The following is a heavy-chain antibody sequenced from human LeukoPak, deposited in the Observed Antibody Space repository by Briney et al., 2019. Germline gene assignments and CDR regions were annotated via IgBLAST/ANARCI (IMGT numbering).Heavy chain of an antibody. CDR2: IYHSGST. Sequence: SGTLSLTCAVSGGPISSSNWWSWVRQPPGKGLEWIGEIYHSGSTNYNPSLKSRVTISVDKSKNQFSLKLSSVTAADTAVYYCARRARGMVVTAPFDYWGQGTLVTVSS. V-gene: IGHV4-4*02. CDR3: ARRARGMVVTAPFDY. D-gene: IGHD2-21*02. CDR1: GGPISSSNW. J-gene: IGHJ4*02.